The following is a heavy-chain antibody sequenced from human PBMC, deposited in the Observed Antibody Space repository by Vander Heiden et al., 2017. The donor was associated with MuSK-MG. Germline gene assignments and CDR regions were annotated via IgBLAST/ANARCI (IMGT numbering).Heavy chain of an antibody. D-gene: IGHD3-3*01. Sequence: QLQLQESGPGLVKPSETLSLTRTVSGGSISSSSYYWGWIRPPPGKGLEWIGSIYYSASTYYNPCHKSRVTMSVDTSKDQCPLKRSSVTAAGKAVYYCARHFARSGSGYPYFDYWCQGTLVTVSS. CDR3: ARHFARSGSGYPYFDY. J-gene: IGHJ4*02. V-gene: IGHV4-39*01. CDR1: GGSISSSSYY. CDR2: IYYSAST.